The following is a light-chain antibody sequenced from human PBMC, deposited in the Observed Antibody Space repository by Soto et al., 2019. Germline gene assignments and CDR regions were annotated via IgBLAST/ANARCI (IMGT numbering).Light chain of an antibody. J-gene: IGLJ2*01. CDR3: CSYAGSSMFV. V-gene: IGLV2-23*02. Sequence: QSALTQPASVSGSPGQSITISCTGSSSDVGPYNLVSWYQHHPGKAPKLMISEVVKRPSGVSNRFPGPKSGNTASLTISGLQAGDEADYYCCSYAGSSMFVFGGGTKLTVL. CDR2: EVV. CDR1: SSDVGPYNL.